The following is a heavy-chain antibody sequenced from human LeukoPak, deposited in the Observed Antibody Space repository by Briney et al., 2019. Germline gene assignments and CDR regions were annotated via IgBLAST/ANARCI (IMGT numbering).Heavy chain of an antibody. CDR3: ARESPTSGIDS. J-gene: IGHJ5*01. Sequence: GGSLKLSCSASGFSVDSNYMSWVRQAPGKGLEWVSVIYSNGKEYYAESAKGRFTISRDISKNSLDLQMNRLRGEDTAVYYCARESPTSGIDSWGQGTLVIVSS. D-gene: IGHD2-15*01. V-gene: IGHV3-53*01. CDR2: IYSNGKE. CDR1: GFSVDSNY.